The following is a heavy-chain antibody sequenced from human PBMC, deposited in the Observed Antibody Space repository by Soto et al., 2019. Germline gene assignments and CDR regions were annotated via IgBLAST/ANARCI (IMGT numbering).Heavy chain of an antibody. CDR1: GYTFTSYG. CDR2: ISAYNGNT. CDR3: ARDPPGRGDYALGYFDY. D-gene: IGHD4-17*01. V-gene: IGHV1-18*04. Sequence: EASVKVSCKASGYTFTSYGISWVRQAPGQGLEWMGWISAYNGNTNYAQKLQGRVTMTTDTSTSTAYMELRGLRSDDTAVYYCARDPPGRGDYALGYFDYWGQGTLVTVSS. J-gene: IGHJ4*02.